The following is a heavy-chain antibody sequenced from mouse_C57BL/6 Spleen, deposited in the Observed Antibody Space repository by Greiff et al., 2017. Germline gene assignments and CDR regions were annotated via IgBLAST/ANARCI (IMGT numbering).Heavy chain of an antibody. Sequence: QVQLQQSGAELVRPGTSVKVSCKASGYAFTNYLIEWVKQRPGQGLEWIGVINPGSGGTNYNEKFKGKATLTADKSSSTAYMQLSRLTSEDSAVYFCARERVTGTSFDYWGQGTTLTVSS. CDR2: INPGSGGT. V-gene: IGHV1-54*01. CDR1: GYAFTNYL. D-gene: IGHD4-1*01. J-gene: IGHJ2*01. CDR3: ARERVTGTSFDY.